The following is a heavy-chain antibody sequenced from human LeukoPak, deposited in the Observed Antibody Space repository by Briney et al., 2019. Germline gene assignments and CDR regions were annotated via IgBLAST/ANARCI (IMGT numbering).Heavy chain of an antibody. Sequence: GASVKVSCKASGYTFTNFYMHWVRQAPGQGLEWMGTLHPSGGSPMYGQKFQGRLTVTSDTSTNTVYMRLSSLRSDDTAVYYCARGEDFLTGYARIYYGMDVWGQGTTVTVSS. D-gene: IGHD3-9*01. V-gene: IGHV1-46*01. CDR2: LHPSGGSP. CDR3: ARGEDFLTGYARIYYGMDV. J-gene: IGHJ6*02. CDR1: GYTFTNFY.